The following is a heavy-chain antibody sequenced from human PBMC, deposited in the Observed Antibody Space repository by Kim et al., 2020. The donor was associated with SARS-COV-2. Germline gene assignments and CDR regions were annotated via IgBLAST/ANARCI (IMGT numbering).Heavy chain of an antibody. V-gene: IGHV3-11*03. D-gene: IGHD6-6*01. CDR3: ARLLGSYSSSSYAFDI. CDR1: GFTFSDYY. J-gene: IGHJ3*02. Sequence: GGSLRLSCAASGFTFSDYYMSWIRQAPGKGLEWVLYISSRSSYTNYADSVKGRFTISRDNAKNSLYLQMNSLRAEDTAVYYCARLLGSYSSSSYAFDIWGQGTMVTVSS. CDR2: ISSRSSYT.